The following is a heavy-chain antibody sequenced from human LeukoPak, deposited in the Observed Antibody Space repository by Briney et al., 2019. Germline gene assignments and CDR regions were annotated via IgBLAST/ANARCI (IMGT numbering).Heavy chain of an antibody. J-gene: IGHJ6*02. Sequence: PGRSLRLSCAASGFTFRNYGMHWVRQTPGKGLEWVAVIWHDESNKNYADSVKGRFTISRDNSKNTLFLQMNSLRAEDTAVYYCARDYSTTWSYGVDVWGHGTTVTVSS. CDR1: GFTFRNYG. CDR3: ARDYSTTWSYGVDV. D-gene: IGHD2-2*01. CDR2: IWHDESNK. V-gene: IGHV3-33*01.